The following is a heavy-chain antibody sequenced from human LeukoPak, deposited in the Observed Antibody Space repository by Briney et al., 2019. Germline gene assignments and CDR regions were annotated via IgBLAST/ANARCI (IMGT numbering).Heavy chain of an antibody. D-gene: IGHD6-19*01. J-gene: IGHJ4*02. CDR2: ISSSSSYI. CDR3: ATAKVAGTLAATDY. CDR1: GFTFSSYS. Sequence: GGSLRLSCAASGFTFSSYSMNWVRQAPGKGLEWVSSISSSSSYIYYADSVKGRFTISRDNAKNSLYLQMNSLRAEDTAVYYCATAKVAGTLAATDYWGQGTLVTVSS. V-gene: IGHV3-21*01.